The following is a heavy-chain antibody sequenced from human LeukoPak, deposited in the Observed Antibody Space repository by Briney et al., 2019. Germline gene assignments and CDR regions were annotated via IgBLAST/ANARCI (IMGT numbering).Heavy chain of an antibody. J-gene: IGHJ4*02. Sequence: GRCLRPSCSAPGFTFSSYGMHWVRQAPGKGLVRAAVISYDGSNKYYADSVKVRFTISRDNSKNTLYLQMNSLRAEDTAVYYCAKLASPRGGIPDYWGQGTLVTVSS. V-gene: IGHV3-30*18. D-gene: IGHD6-13*01. CDR1: GFTFSSYG. CDR2: ISYDGSNK. CDR3: AKLASPRGGIPDY.